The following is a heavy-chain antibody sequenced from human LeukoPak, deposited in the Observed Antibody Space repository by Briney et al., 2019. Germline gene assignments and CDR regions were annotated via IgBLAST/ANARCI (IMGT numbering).Heavy chain of an antibody. D-gene: IGHD2-2*01. CDR2: IYYSGST. CDR1: GGSISSYY. V-gene: IGHV4-59*01. Sequence: SETLSLTCTVSGGSISSYYWSWIRQPPGKGLEWIGYIYYSGSTNYNPSLKSRVTISVDTSKNQFSLNLSSVTAADTAVYYCARESLDIVVVPAAVENYYYYYMDVWGKGTTVTVSS. J-gene: IGHJ6*03. CDR3: ARESLDIVVVPAAVENYYYYYMDV.